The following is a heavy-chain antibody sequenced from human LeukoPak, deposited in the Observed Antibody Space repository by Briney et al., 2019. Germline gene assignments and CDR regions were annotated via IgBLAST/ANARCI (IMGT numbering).Heavy chain of an antibody. Sequence: PSETLSLTCTVSGGSISSYYWSWIRQPPGKGLEWIGYIYYSGSANYNPSLKSRVTISVDTSKNQFSLKLSSVTAADTAVYYCARDRRGISYFDYWGQGTLVTVSS. D-gene: IGHD3-16*01. J-gene: IGHJ4*02. CDR3: ARDRRGISYFDY. CDR2: IYYSGSA. V-gene: IGHV4-59*01. CDR1: GGSISSYY.